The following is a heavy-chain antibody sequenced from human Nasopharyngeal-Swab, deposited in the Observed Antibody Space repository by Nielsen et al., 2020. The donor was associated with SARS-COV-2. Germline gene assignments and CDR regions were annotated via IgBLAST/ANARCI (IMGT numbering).Heavy chain of an antibody. CDR3: ARDVVSRSLNAFDI. V-gene: IGHV3-21*01. CDR1: GFTFSSYS. D-gene: IGHD6-6*01. CDR2: ITSSSIYI. J-gene: IGHJ3*02. Sequence: GESLKISCAASGFTFSSYSMNWVRQAPGKGQEWVSCITSSSIYIYYADSVKGRFTISRDNAKNSLYLQMNSLRAEDTAVYYCARDVVSRSLNAFDIWGQGTMVTVSS.